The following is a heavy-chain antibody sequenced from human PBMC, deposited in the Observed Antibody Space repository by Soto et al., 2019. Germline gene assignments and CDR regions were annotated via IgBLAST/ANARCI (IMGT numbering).Heavy chain of an antibody. D-gene: IGHD3-10*01. CDR3: ARDGAPYGSGSYYNFPPEPLDV. CDR1: GYTFTSYG. Sequence: GASLKVSCKASGYTFTSYGISWVRQAPGQGLEWMGWISAYNGNTNYAQKLQGRVTMTTDTSTSTAYMELMSLRSDDTAVYYCARDGAPYGSGSYYNFPPEPLDVWGKGTTVTVSS. J-gene: IGHJ6*04. CDR2: ISAYNGNT. V-gene: IGHV1-18*01.